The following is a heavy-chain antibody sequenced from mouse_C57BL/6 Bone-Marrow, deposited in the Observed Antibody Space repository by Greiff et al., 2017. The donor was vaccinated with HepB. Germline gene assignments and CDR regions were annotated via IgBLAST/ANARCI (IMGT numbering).Heavy chain of an antibody. Sequence: QVQLQQPGAELVRPGSSVKLSCKASGYTFTSYWMDWVKQRPGPGLEWIGNIYPSDSETHYNQKFKDKATLTVDKSSSTAYMQLSSLTSEDSAVYYCARRGIYYDYVYFDYWGQGTTLTVSS. CDR2: IYPSDSET. V-gene: IGHV1-61*01. D-gene: IGHD2-4*01. CDR1: GYTFTSYW. CDR3: ARRGIYYDYVYFDY. J-gene: IGHJ2*01.